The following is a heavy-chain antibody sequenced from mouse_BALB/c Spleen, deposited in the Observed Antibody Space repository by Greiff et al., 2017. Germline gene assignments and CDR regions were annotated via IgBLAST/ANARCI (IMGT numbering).Heavy chain of an antibody. Sequence: VQRVESGPGLVAPSQSLSITCTVSGFSLTSYGVHWVRQPPGKGLEWLGVIWAGGSTNYNSALMSRLSISKDNSKSQVFLKMNSLQTDDTAMYYCARDQGNMITKAWFAYWGQGTLVTVSA. J-gene: IGHJ3*01. V-gene: IGHV2-9*02. CDR2: IWAGGST. CDR3: ARDQGNMITKAWFAY. D-gene: IGHD2-4*01. CDR1: GFSLTSYG.